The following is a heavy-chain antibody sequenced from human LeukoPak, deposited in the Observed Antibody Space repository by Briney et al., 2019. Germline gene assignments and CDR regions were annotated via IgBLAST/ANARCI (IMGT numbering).Heavy chain of an antibody. J-gene: IGHJ4*02. V-gene: IGHV3-48*03. D-gene: IGHD2-15*01. CDR3: ARGGVGDYFDY. CDR2: ISSSGSTI. Sequence: GGSLRLSCAASGFTFSGYQMNWVRQAPGKGLEWVSYISSSGSTIYYADSVKGRFTISRDNAKNSLYLQMNSLRAEDTAVYYCARGGVGDYFDYWGQGTLVTVSS. CDR1: GFTFSGYQ.